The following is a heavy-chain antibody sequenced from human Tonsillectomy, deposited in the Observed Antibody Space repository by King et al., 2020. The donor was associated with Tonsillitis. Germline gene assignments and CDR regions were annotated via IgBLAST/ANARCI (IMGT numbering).Heavy chain of an antibody. D-gene: IGHD3-22*01. J-gene: IGHJ5*02. CDR1: GGSISSSSYY. CDR3: ARHHRYLDRLPPPGWFDP. V-gene: IGHV4-39*01. CDR2: FYYSGST. Sequence: VQLQESGPGLVKPSETLSLTCTVSGGSISSSSYYWGWIRQPPGKGLDWIGSFYYSGSTYYNPSLKSRVTISVDTSKNQFSLKLSSVTAADTAVYYCARHHRYLDRLPPPGWFDPWGQGTLVTVSS.